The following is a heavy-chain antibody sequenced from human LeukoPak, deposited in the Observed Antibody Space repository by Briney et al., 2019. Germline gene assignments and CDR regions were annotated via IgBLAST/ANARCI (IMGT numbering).Heavy chain of an antibody. CDR1: GYTFNAYY. CDR2: INPHSGGT. Sequence: ASVKVSCKASGYTFNAYYIHWVRQAPGQGLEWMGWINPHSGGTNSTQKFQDRVTMTSDTSISTVYMELGRLRSDDTAVYYCARDSDSYGDYYFFYMDVWGKGTTVAVSS. D-gene: IGHD5-18*01. V-gene: IGHV1-2*02. CDR3: ARDSDSYGDYYFFYMDV. J-gene: IGHJ6*03.